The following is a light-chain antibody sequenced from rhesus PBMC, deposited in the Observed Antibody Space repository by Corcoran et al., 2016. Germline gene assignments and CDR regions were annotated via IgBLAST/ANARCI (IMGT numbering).Light chain of an antibody. CDR1: QGIRNW. Sequence: DIQMTQSPSSLSASVGDRVTITCRASQGIRNWLAWYQQKPGKAPKLLNYKASTLQSGVPSRFSGSGSGTEFPLTISSLQPEDFATYYCQQHNSTPFTFGPGTKLDIK. CDR3: QQHNSTPFT. J-gene: IGKJ3*01. V-gene: IGKV1-21*01. CDR2: KAS.